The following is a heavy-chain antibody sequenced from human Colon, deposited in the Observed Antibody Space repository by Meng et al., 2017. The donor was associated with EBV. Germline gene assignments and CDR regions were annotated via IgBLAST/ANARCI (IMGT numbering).Heavy chain of an antibody. Sequence: QRRGSCPGLGKPSEPPSLTCTVSGGSISSSSYSWGWIRQPPGKGLEWIGSQCHADDTYYNPSLMGRVTISVDTSKNQVSLKLTSVTAADTSIYYCARHTFSGNPGGIDSWGQGILVTVSS. J-gene: IGHJ4*02. CDR2: QCHADDT. D-gene: IGHD4-23*01. CDR1: GGSISSSSYS. V-gene: IGHV4-39*01. CDR3: ARHTFSGNPGGIDS.